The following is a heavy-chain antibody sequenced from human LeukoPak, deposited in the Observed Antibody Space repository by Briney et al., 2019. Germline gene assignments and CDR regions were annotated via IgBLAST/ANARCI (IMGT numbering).Heavy chain of an antibody. CDR1: GFTFSSYA. D-gene: IGHD1-1*01. J-gene: IGHJ5*02. CDR3: AKVQGGYNWNDHGFDP. V-gene: IGHV3-23*01. CDR2: ISGSGGST. Sequence: PGGSLRLSCAASGFTFSSYAMSWVRQAPGKGLEWVSAISGSGGSTYYADSVKGRFTISRDNSKNTLYLQMNSLRAEDTAVYYCAKVQGGYNWNDHGFDPWGQGTLVTVSS.